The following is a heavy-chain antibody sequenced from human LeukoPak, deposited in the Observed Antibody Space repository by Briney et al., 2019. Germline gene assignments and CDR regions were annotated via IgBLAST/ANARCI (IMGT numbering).Heavy chain of an antibody. D-gene: IGHD6-13*01. Sequence: SVKVSCKASGGTFISYAISWVRQAPGQGLEWMGGIIPIFGTANYAQKFQGRVTITADESTSTAYMELSSLRSEDTAVYYCARGSRIAAAGTHFDYWGQGTLVTVSS. CDR1: GGTFISYA. J-gene: IGHJ4*02. V-gene: IGHV1-69*01. CDR3: ARGSRIAAAGTHFDY. CDR2: IIPIFGTA.